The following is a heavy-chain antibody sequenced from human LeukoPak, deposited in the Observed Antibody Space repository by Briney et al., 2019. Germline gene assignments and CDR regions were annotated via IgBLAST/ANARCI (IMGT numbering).Heavy chain of an antibody. CDR1: GGTFSSYA. J-gene: IGHJ4*02. Sequence: ASVKVSCKASGGTFSSYAISWVRQAPGKGLEWMGGFDPEDGETIYAQKFQGRVTMTEDTSTDTAYMELSSLRSEDTAVYYCATDSSGSYWRFDYWGQGTLVTVSS. D-gene: IGHD1-26*01. CDR3: ATDSSGSYWRFDY. CDR2: FDPEDGET. V-gene: IGHV1-24*01.